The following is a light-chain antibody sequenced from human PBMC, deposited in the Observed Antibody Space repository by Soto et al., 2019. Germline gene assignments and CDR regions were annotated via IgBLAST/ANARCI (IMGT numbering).Light chain of an antibody. CDR1: ESVTSF. J-gene: IGKJ1*01. CDR2: DAS. V-gene: IGKV3-11*01. Sequence: EIVLTQSPATLSLSPGERATLSCRASESVTSFLAWYQQKPGQAPRLLIYDASNRATGISARFSGSGSGTDFTLHISTLESEDFAVYYCQQRSDWPRTFGQGTKVESK. CDR3: QQRSDWPRT.